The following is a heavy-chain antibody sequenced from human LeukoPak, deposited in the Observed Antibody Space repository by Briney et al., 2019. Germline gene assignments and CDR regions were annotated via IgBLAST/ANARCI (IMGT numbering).Heavy chain of an antibody. D-gene: IGHD2-2*01. CDR2: LSHSGSS. J-gene: IGHJ3*02. CDR3: ARARYANAWYAFDI. CDR1: GGSVSSYY. V-gene: IGHV4-59*02. Sequence: PSETLSLTCTVSGGSVSSYYWSWIRRPPGRGLDWIAYLSHSGSSDSNPSLTSRVTTLVDTSKNQFSLKLTSVTAADTAVYYCARARYANAWYAFDIWGHGTMVTVSS.